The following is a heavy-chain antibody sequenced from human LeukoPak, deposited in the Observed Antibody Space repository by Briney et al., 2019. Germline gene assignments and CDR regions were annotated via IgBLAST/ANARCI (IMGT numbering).Heavy chain of an antibody. D-gene: IGHD4-17*01. V-gene: IGHV5-51*01. CDR3: ARSPDYGDYENRFDY. CDR1: GYSFTSYW. J-gene: IGHJ4*02. CDR2: IYPGDSDT. Sequence: GESLKISCKGSGYSFTSYWIGWVRQMPGKGLEWMGIIYPGDSDTRYSPSFQGQVTISADKSISTAYLQWSGLKASDTAMYYCARSPDYGDYENRFDYWGQGTLVTVSS.